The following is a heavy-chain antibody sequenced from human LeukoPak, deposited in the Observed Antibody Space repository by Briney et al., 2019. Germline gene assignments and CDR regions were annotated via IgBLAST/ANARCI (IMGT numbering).Heavy chain of an antibody. CDR1: GGSIRSYY. CDR2: IYYSGST. CDR3: ARDMTQCSSSTCYPWGAFDI. J-gene: IGHJ3*02. D-gene: IGHD2-2*01. Sequence: SETLSLTCSVSGGSIRSYYCGWIRQPPGKGLEWIGYIYYSGSTNYNASLKSRVTISVDTSKNQFSLKLSSVTSADTAVYYCARDMTQCSSSTCYPWGAFDIWGQGAMVTVSS. V-gene: IGHV4-59*01.